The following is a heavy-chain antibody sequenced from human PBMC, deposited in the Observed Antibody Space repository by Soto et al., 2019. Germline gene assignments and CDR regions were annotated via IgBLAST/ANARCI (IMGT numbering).Heavy chain of an antibody. J-gene: IGHJ4*02. V-gene: IGHV6-1*01. CDR3: ARSSIRGSSGWYPFDY. CDR1: GDSVSSKSAA. Sequence: SQTLSLTCVISGDSVSSKSAAWNWIRQSPSRGLEWLGRTYYRSKWYNDYAVSVKSRITINPDTSKNQFSLQLKSVTPEDTAVYYCARSSIRGSSGWYPFDYWGQGTLVTVSS. CDR2: TYYRSKWYN. D-gene: IGHD6-19*01.